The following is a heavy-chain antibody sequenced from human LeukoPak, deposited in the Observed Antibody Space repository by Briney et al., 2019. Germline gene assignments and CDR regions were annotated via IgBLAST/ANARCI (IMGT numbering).Heavy chain of an antibody. CDR1: GGSISSYY. CDR2: IYYSRST. D-gene: IGHD3-10*01. V-gene: IGHV4-59*01. CDR3: ARDGVTMVRGDKAGYDY. J-gene: IGHJ4*02. Sequence: SETLSLTCTVSGGSISSYYWSWIRQPPGKGLEWIGYIYYSRSTNYNPSLKSRVTISVDTSKNQFSLKLSSVTAADTAVYYCARDGVTMVRGDKAGYDYWGQGTLVTVSS.